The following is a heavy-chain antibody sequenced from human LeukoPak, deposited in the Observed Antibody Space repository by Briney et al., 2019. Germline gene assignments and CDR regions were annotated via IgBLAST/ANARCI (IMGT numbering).Heavy chain of an antibody. CDR2: TYYRSQWYN. Sequence: SQTLSLTCVISGDSVSTNSAAWNWIRQSPSRGLEWLGRTYYRSQWYNEYAASVKSRITINPDTSKNQFSLHLNSVTPEDTAVYYCARDFYCSSYSCSFDCWGQGTLVTVSS. V-gene: IGHV6-1*01. CDR1: GDSVSTNSAA. CDR3: ARDFYCSSYSCSFDC. J-gene: IGHJ4*02. D-gene: IGHD2-2*01.